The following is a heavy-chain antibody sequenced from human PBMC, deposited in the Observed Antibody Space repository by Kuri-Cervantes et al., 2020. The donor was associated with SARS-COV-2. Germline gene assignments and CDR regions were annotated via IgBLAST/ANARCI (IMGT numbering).Heavy chain of an antibody. J-gene: IGHJ4*02. D-gene: IGHD6-6*01. V-gene: IGHV4-34*01. CDR1: GGSFSGYY. Sequence: SETLSLTCAVYGGSFSGYYWSWIRQPPGKGLEWIGGINHSGSTNYNPSLKSRVTISVDTSKNQSSLKLSSVTAADTAVYYCARSMEYSSSSAHFDYWGQGTLVTVSS. CDR2: INHSGST. CDR3: ARSMEYSSSSAHFDY.